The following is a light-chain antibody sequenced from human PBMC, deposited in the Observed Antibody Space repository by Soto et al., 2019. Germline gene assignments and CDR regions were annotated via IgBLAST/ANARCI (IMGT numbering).Light chain of an antibody. CDR1: QTVRSSY. J-gene: IGKJ2*01. V-gene: IGKV3-20*01. CDR2: GAS. Sequence: EIVLTQSPGTLSLSPGESATLSCGASQTVRSSYLAWYQHKPGQAPRLLIHGASSRATGVPDRFSASGSGTDFTLTISRLEPEDFAVYYCHHYGASPPFTFGQGTKLEIK. CDR3: HHYGASPPFT.